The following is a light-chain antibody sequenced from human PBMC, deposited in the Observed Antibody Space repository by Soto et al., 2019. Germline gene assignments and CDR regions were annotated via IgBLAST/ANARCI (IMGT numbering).Light chain of an antibody. CDR2: DAS. CDR1: QDIGTY. V-gene: IGKV1-8*01. J-gene: IGKJ1*01. CDR3: QQFYNYPRT. Sequence: AIRMTQSPSSFSASTGDRVSITCRATQDIGTYLAWYQQIPGKAPKPLIYDASTLQTGVPSRFSGSGSGTDFTLTISYLQSEDFGTYYCQQFYNYPRTFGQGTKV.